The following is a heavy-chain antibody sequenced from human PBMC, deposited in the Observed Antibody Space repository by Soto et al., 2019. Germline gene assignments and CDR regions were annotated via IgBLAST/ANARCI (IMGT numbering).Heavy chain of an antibody. CDR2: FNGGNGNI. V-gene: IGHV1-3*05. D-gene: IGHD3-10*01. Sequence: QVQLVQSGTEERKPGASVKVSCKALGYTFNTYAMHWVRRAPGQSLEWMGWFNGGNGNIKYSQKFEGRVTITTDTAASTADMELNMLRSEDTAVYYCARGNVRGGCLDYWGQGTLVSVSS. CDR3: ARGNVRGGCLDY. CDR1: GYTFNTYA. J-gene: IGHJ4*02.